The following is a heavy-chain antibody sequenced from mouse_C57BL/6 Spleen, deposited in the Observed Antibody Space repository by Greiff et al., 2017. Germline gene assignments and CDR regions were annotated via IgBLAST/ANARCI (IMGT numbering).Heavy chain of an antibody. J-gene: IGHJ4*01. CDR3: ARGGNWVYAMDY. V-gene: IGHV1-82*01. D-gene: IGHD4-1*01. CDR2: IYPGDGDT. CDR1: GYAFSSSW. Sequence: QVQLQQSGPELVKPGASVKISCKASGYAFSSSWMNWVKQRPGKGLEWIGRIYPGDGDTNYNGKFKGKATLTADKSSSTAYMQLSSLTSEDSAVYFCARGGNWVYAMDYWGQGTSVTVSS.